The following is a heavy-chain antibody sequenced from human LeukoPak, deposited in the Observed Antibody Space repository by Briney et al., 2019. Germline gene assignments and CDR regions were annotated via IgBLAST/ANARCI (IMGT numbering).Heavy chain of an antibody. Sequence: GGSLRLSCAASGFTFSSYGMHWVRQAPGKGLEWVAVISYDGSNKYYADSVKGRFTISRDNSKNTLYLQMNSLRAEDTAVYYCAKEERGGWFDPWGQGTLVTVSS. CDR3: AKEERGGWFDP. CDR2: ISYDGSNK. D-gene: IGHD3-16*01. V-gene: IGHV3-30*18. J-gene: IGHJ5*02. CDR1: GFTFSSYG.